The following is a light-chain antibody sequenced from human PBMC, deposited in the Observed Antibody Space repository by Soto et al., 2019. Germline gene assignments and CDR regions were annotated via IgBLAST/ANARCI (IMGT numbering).Light chain of an antibody. J-gene: IGKJ2*01. CDR1: QSVSSSY. V-gene: IGKV3-20*01. CDR2: GAS. Sequence: VLTQSPGILSLSPGERAALSCRASQSVSSSYLAWYQQKPGQAPRLLIYGASSRATGIPDRFSGSGSGTDFTLTISRLEPEDFAVYYCQQYGSSLYTFGQGTRWIS. CDR3: QQYGSSLYT.